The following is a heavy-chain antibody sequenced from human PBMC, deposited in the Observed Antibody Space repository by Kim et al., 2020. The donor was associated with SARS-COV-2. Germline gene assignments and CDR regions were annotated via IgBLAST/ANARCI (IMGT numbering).Heavy chain of an antibody. D-gene: IGHD5-18*01. J-gene: IGHJ6*02. CDR3: ARGEAMVDYYYGMDV. Sequence: PSLKSRVTISVDTSKNQFSLKLSSVTAADTAVYYCARGEAMVDYYYGMDVWGQGTTVTVSS. V-gene: IGHV4-31*02.